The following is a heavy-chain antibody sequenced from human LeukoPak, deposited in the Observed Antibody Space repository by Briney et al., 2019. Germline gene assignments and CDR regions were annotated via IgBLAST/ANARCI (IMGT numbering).Heavy chain of an antibody. D-gene: IGHD3-10*01. Sequence: HPGGSLRLSCAASGFTFSSYAMSWVRQAPGKGLEWVSAISGSGGSTYYADSVKGRFTISRDNSKNTLYLQMNSLRAEDTAVYYCAKDQQGDPRRYYYGHYFDYWGQGTLVTVSS. CDR1: GFTFSSYA. CDR3: AKDQQGDPRRYYYGHYFDY. J-gene: IGHJ4*02. V-gene: IGHV3-23*01. CDR2: ISGSGGST.